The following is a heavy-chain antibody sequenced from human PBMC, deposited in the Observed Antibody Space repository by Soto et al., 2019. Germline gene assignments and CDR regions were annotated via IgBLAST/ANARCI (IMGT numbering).Heavy chain of an antibody. CDR2: IYYSGST. J-gene: IGHJ4*02. D-gene: IGHD3-16*02. Sequence: SETLSLSCTVSGVSISSGGYSWTWIRQHPGKGLEWIGYIYYSGSTYYKPSLKSRVTISVDTSKNQLSLKLSSVTAADTAVYYCARQFGGVIARPLDYWGQGTLVTVSS. CDR3: ARQFGGVIARPLDY. V-gene: IGHV4-31*03. CDR1: GVSISSGGYS.